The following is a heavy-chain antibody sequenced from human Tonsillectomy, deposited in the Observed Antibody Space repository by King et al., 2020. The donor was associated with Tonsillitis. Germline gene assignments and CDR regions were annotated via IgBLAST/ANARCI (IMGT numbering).Heavy chain of an antibody. CDR3: VSLYDSSGYYRLY. D-gene: IGHD3-22*01. CDR1: GYTFTGYY. V-gene: IGHV1-2*02. Sequence: VQLVQSGAEVKKPGASVKVSCKTSGYTFTGYYMHWVRQAPGQGLEWMGWINPNSGGTSYAQNFQGRVTMTRDTSISTAYMELSRLRSDDTAVYYCVSLYDSSGYYRLYWGQGTLVTVSA. J-gene: IGHJ4*02. CDR2: INPNSGGT.